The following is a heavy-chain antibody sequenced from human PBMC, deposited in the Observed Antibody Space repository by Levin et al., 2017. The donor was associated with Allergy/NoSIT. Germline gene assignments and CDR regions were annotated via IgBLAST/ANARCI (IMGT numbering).Heavy chain of an antibody. J-gene: IGHJ4*02. V-gene: IGHV3-48*04. CDR3: ARKTSGWSYTMDY. Sequence: ASVKVSCAASGFTFSTYSMNWVRQAPGKGLEWVSYIRSDGTTVYYADSVKGRFTISRDNAKNSLSLQMNSLRAEDTAVYYCARKTSGWSYTMDYWGQGTLVTVSS. CDR2: IRSDGTTV. D-gene: IGHD6-19*01. CDR1: GFTFSTYS.